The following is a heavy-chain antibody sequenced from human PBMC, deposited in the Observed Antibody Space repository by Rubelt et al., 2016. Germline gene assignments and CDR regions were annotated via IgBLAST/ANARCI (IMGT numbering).Heavy chain of an antibody. V-gene: IGHV4-38-2*02. CDR1: GYSISSGYY. Sequence: QVQLQESGPGLVKPSETLSLTCTVSGYSISSGYYWGWIRQPPGKGLEWIGSIYHSGSTYYNPSLKSRVTISVDTSKNQFSPKRGSVTAAGTAVYYVAGGGYCSSTSCYSWFDPWGQGTLVTVSS. J-gene: IGHJ5*02. CDR2: IYHSGST. D-gene: IGHD2-2*02. CDR3: AGGGYCSSTSCYSWFDP.